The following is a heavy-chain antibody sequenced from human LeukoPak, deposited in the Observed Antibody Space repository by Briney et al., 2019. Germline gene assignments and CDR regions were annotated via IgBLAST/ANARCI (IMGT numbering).Heavy chain of an antibody. Sequence: PGGSLRLSCAASGFTFSSYSMNWVRQAPGKGLEWVSSISSTSNYIYYADSVKGRFTISRDNAKNSLYLQMNSLRGEDTAVYYCARDMCTSTSCYGDDAFDLWGQGTMVTVSS. CDR3: ARDMCTSTSCYGDDAFDL. CDR2: ISSTSNYI. V-gene: IGHV3-21*01. D-gene: IGHD2-2*01. J-gene: IGHJ3*01. CDR1: GFTFSSYS.